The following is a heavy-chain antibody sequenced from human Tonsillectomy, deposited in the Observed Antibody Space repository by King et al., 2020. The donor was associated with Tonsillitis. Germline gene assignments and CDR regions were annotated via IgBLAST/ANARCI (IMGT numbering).Heavy chain of an antibody. D-gene: IGHD3-22*01. CDR1: GGALSGYY. CDR2: INHSGST. Sequence: VQLQQWGGGLLKPSETLSLTCAVYGGALSGYYWSWIRQPPGKGLEWIWEINHSGSTNYNPSLKSRVTISVDTSKNQFSLKLNSVTAADTAVYYCARSVPHYLDSSGYLVWGQGTLVTVSS. V-gene: IGHV4-34*01. CDR3: ARSVPHYLDSSGYLV. J-gene: IGHJ4*02.